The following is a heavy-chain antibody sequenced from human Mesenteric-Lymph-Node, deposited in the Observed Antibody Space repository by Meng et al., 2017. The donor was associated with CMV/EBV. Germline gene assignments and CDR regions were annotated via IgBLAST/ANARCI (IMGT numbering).Heavy chain of an antibody. CDR2: IYPDDSDT. Sequence: GGSLRLSCQGSGYNFTNHWIGWVRQMPGKGLEWMAIIYPDDSDTRYSPPFHGQVAISVDKSITTAYLQWSSLKASDTAIYYCARQIVVAGVVTTNDAFDIWGPGTMVSVSS. D-gene: IGHD3-3*01. J-gene: IGHJ3*02. V-gene: IGHV5-51*01. CDR1: GYNFTNHW. CDR3: ARQIVVAGVVTTNDAFDI.